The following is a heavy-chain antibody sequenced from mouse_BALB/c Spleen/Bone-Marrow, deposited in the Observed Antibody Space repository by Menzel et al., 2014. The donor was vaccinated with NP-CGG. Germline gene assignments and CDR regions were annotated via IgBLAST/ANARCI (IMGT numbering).Heavy chain of an antibody. CDR3: SRLGYYGGFAY. V-gene: IGHV4-1*02. Sequence: EVKLMESGGGLVQPGGSLKLSCAASGFDFSRYWMSWVRQAPGKGLEWIGEINPDSSTINYTPSLKDRFIISRDNAKNTLYLQMSKVRSEDTALYYCSRLGYYGGFAYWGQGTLVTVSA. D-gene: IGHD2-3*01. CDR2: INPDSSTI. J-gene: IGHJ3*01. CDR1: GFDFSRYW.